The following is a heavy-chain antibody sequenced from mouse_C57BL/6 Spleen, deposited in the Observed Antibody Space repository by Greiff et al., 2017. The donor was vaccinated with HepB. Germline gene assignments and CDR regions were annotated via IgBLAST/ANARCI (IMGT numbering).Heavy chain of an antibody. J-gene: IGHJ2*01. CDR2: ISDGGSYT. V-gene: IGHV5-4*03. D-gene: IGHD2-2*01. CDR1: GFTFSSYA. Sequence: EVKLMESGGGLVKPGGSLKLSCAASGFTFSSYAMSWVRQTPEKRLEWVATISDGGSYTYYPDNVKGRFTISRDNAKNNLYLQMSHLKSEDTAMYYCARAMVTTTFDYWGQGTTLTVSS. CDR3: ARAMVTTTFDY.